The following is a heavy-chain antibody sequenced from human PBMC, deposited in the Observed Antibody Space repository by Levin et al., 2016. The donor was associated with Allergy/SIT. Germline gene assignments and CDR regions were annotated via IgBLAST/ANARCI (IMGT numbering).Heavy chain of an antibody. CDR2: ISSSSSYT. Sequence: GGSLRLSCAASGFTFSDYYMSWIRQAPGKGLEWVSYISSSSSYTKYADSVKGRFTISRDSAKNSLYLQMNSLRAEGTAVYYCARVKIVVVTPEPIFDYWGQGTLVTVSS. D-gene: IGHD2-21*01. V-gene: IGHV3-11*05. CDR3: ARVKIVVVTPEPIFDY. CDR1: GFTFSDYY. J-gene: IGHJ4*02.